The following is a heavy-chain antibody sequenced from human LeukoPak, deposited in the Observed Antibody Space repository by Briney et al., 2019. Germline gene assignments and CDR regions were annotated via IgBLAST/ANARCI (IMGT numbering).Heavy chain of an antibody. V-gene: IGHV3-23*01. CDR1: GFTFSSYA. CDR3: AKGTYYDILTGHLNYYYYYGMDV. CDR2: LSAGGGSA. Sequence: PGGSLRLSCAASGFTFSSYALSWVRQAPGKGLEWVSALSAGGGSAYYSDSVKGRFTISRDNSKNMLYLQMNSLRAEDTAVYYCAKGTYYDILTGHLNYYYYYGMDVWGQGTTVTVSS. D-gene: IGHD3-9*01. J-gene: IGHJ6*02.